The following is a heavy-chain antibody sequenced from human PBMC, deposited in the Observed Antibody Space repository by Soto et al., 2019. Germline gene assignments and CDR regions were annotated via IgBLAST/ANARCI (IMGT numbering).Heavy chain of an antibody. J-gene: IGHJ4*02. CDR3: ARVNRWFGEYYFDY. CDR2: IIPIFGTA. V-gene: IGHV1-69*13. D-gene: IGHD3-10*01. CDR1: GGTFSGYA. Sequence: EASVKVSCKASGGTFSGYAISWVRQAPGQGLEWMGGIIPIFGTANYAQKFQGRVTITADESTSTAYMELSSLRSEDTAVYYCARVNRWFGEYYFDYWGQGTLVTVSS.